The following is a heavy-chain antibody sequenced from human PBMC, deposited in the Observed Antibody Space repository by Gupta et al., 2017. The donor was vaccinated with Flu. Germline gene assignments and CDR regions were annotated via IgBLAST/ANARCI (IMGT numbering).Heavy chain of an antibody. V-gene: IGHV3-13*01. CDR1: YD. CDR3: VRGGTSCIGVAGYLEF. J-gene: IGHJ4*02. D-gene: IGHD6-19*01. Sequence: YDMHWVRQAPGEGLEWFSAIGATGDTFYPGAVQGRFAISRDNANNSLFLQRSDLRAGDTAGYYCVRGGTSCIGVAGYLEFWCQGTLVTVSS. CDR2: IGATGDT.